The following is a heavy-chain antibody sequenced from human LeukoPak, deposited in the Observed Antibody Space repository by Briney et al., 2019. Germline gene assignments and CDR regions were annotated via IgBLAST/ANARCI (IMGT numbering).Heavy chain of an antibody. J-gene: IGHJ5*02. CDR1: GFTFSSYA. CDR3: AKEPYESYDILPGP. V-gene: IGHV3-23*01. Sequence: GGSLRLSCAASGFTFSSYAMSWVRQAPGKGLEWVSAISGSGGSTYYADSVKGRFTISRDNSKNTLYLQMNRLRAEDTAVYYCAKEPYESYDILPGPCGQGTLVTVSS. D-gene: IGHD3-9*01. CDR2: ISGSGGST.